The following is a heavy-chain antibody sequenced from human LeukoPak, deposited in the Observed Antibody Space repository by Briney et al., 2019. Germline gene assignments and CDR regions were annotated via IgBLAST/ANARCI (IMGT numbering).Heavy chain of an antibody. CDR2: INPNSGGT. CDR3: ARDAVLRYFDWLTYYFDY. V-gene: IGHV1-2*02. J-gene: IGHJ4*02. CDR1: GYTFTGYY. Sequence: ASVKVSCKASGYTFTGYYMHWVRQAPGQGLAWMGWINPNSGGTNYAQKFQGRVTMTRDTSISTAYMELSRLRSDDTAVYYCARDAVLRYFDWLTYYFDYWGQGTLVTVSS. D-gene: IGHD3-9*01.